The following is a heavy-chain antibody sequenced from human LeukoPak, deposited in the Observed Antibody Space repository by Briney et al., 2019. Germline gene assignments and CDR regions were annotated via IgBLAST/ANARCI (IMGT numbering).Heavy chain of an antibody. CDR3: ARGIGYSSSSWSREWFDP. D-gene: IGHD6-6*01. V-gene: IGHV4-34*01. CDR1: GGSFSGYY. Sequence: PSETLSLTCAVYGGSFSGYYWSWIRQPPGKGLEWIGEINHSGSTNYNPSLKSRVTISVDTSKNQFSLKLSSVTAADTAVYYCARGIGYSSSSWSREWFDPWGQGTLVTVSS. CDR2: INHSGST. J-gene: IGHJ5*02.